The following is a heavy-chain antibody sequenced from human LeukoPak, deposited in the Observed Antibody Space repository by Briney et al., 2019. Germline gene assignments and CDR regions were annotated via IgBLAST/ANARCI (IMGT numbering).Heavy chain of an antibody. CDR1: GGSISSYY. CDR2: IYYSGST. V-gene: IGHV4-59*12. J-gene: IGHJ5*02. D-gene: IGHD3-16*02. CDR3: ARSPYDYVWGSYRASWFDP. Sequence: SETLSLTCTVSGGSISSYYWSWIRQPPGKGLEWIGYIYYSGSTNYNPSLKSRVTISVDTSKNQFSLKLSSVTAADTAVYYCARSPYDYVWGSYRASWFDPWGQGTLVTVSS.